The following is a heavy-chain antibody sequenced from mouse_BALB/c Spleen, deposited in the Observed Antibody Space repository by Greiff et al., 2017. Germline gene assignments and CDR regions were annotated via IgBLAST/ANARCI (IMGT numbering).Heavy chain of an antibody. CDR1: GFTFSDYY. D-gene: IGHD2-4*01. J-gene: IGHJ3*01. CDR2: ISDGGSYT. CDR3: ARDRAGLRRSAWFAY. V-gene: IGHV5-4*02. Sequence: EVKLVESGGGLVKPGGSLKLSCAASGFTFSDYYMYWVRQTPEKRLEWVATISDGGSYTYYPDSVKGRFTISRDNAKNNLYLQMSSLKSEDTAMYYCARDRAGLRRSAWFAYWGQGTLVTVSA.